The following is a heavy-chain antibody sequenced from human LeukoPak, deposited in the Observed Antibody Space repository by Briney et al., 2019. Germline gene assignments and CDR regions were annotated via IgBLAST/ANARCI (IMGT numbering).Heavy chain of an antibody. J-gene: IGHJ2*01. CDR2: IHYTGAT. Sequence: SETLSLTCAVYGVSFRGYYWSWLRQPPGKGLEWIGEIHYTGATNYKPSLKSRVTISGDPSKNQVSLRVSSVTAADTAVYYCARGVLGPYYFDLWGRGTLVTVSS. CDR3: ARGVLGPYYFDL. V-gene: IGHV4-34*01. D-gene: IGHD7-27*01. CDR1: GVSFRGYY.